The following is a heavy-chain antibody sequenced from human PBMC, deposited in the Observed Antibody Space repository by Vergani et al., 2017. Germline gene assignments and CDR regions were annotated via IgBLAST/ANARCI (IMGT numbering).Heavy chain of an antibody. CDR2: ISSSGSTI. Sequence: EVQLLESGGDLVQPGGSLRLSCAASGFTFIMHAMSWIRQAPGKGLEWVSYISSSGSTIYYADSVKGRFTISRDNAKNSLYLQMNSLRAEDTAVYYCARDRTRYYDSSGYYHNWGQGTLVTVSS. CDR3: ARDRTRYYDSSGYYHN. D-gene: IGHD3-22*01. CDR1: GFTFIMHA. J-gene: IGHJ1*01. V-gene: IGHV3-48*04.